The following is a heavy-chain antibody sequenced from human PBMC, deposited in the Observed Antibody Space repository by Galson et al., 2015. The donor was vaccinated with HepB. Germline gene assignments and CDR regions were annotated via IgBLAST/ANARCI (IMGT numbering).Heavy chain of an antibody. Sequence: SLRLSCAASGFTFSSYAMHWVRQAPGKGLEWVAVISYDGSNKYYADSVKGRFTISRDNSKNTLYLQMNSLRAEDTAVYYCTRAVAGLDYWGQGTLVTVSS. D-gene: IGHD6-19*01. CDR3: TRAVAGLDY. CDR2: ISYDGSNK. CDR1: GFTFSSYA. J-gene: IGHJ4*02. V-gene: IGHV3-30-3*01.